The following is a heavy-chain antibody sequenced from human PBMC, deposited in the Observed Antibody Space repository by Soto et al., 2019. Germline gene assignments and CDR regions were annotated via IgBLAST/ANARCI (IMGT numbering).Heavy chain of an antibody. Sequence: SETRSLTCAVYGGSFSGYYWSWIRQPPGKGLEWIGEINHSGSTNYNPSLKSRVTISVDTSKNQFSLKLSSVTAADTAVYYCARIMVRGVHYYYYYMAVWGKGTTVTVSS. J-gene: IGHJ6*03. CDR3: ARIMVRGVHYYYYYMAV. CDR1: GGSFSGYY. D-gene: IGHD3-10*01. CDR2: INHSGST. V-gene: IGHV4-34*01.